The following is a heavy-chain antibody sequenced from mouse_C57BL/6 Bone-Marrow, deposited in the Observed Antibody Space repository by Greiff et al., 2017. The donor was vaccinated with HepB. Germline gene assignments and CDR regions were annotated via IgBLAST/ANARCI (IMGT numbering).Heavy chain of an antibody. CDR3: TGNDGYD. V-gene: IGHV6-3*01. Sequence: EVMLVESGGGLVQPGGSMKLSCVASGFTFSNYWMNWVRQSPEKGLEWVAQIRLKSDNYATHYAESVKGRFTIARDDSKSSVYLQMNNLRAEYTGIYYCTGNDGYDWGQGTTLTVSS. J-gene: IGHJ2*01. D-gene: IGHD2-3*01. CDR2: IRLKSDNYAT. CDR1: GFTFSNYW.